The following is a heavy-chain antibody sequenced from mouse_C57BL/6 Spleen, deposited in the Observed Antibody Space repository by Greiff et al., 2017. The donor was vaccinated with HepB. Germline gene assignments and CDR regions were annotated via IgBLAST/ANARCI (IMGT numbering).Heavy chain of an antibody. Sequence: EVMLVESGGGLVKPGGSLKLSCAASGFTFSDYGMHWVRQAPEKGLEWVAYISSGSSTINYADTVKGRFTIARDNAKNTLFLQMTSLRSEDTAMYYCARTGLLYYAMDYWGQGTSVTVSS. V-gene: IGHV5-17*01. D-gene: IGHD2-3*01. CDR3: ARTGLLYYAMDY. J-gene: IGHJ4*01. CDR1: GFTFSDYG. CDR2: ISSGSSTI.